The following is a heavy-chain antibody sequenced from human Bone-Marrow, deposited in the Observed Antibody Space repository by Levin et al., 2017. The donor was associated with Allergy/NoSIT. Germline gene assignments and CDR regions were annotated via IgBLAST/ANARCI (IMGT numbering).Heavy chain of an antibody. CDR2: IYSLGST. CDR1: GGSISSNDHY. Sequence: SETLSLICTVSGGSISSNDHYWTWIRQPPGKGLEWIGFIYSLGSTQYNPSLKSRLTISLDTSKNQFSLKLSSVTVADTSVYYCAGEKVIPVAILPPLGYGMDVWGPGTTVTVSS. J-gene: IGHJ6*02. V-gene: IGHV4-30-4*01. D-gene: IGHD2-2*02. CDR3: AGEKVIPVAILPPLGYGMDV.